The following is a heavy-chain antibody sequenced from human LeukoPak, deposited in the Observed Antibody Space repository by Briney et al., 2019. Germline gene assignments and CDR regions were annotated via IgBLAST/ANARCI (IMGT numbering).Heavy chain of an antibody. J-gene: IGHJ4*02. Sequence: GGSLRLSCVASGFSFRDYAIHWVRQAPGKGLEYVSVINRDGRITYYADCVKGRFTMSRDNSKNTVYLQMGSLRSEDMAVYYCTRDGGSFCDFDYWGQGALVTVSS. CDR3: TRDGGSFCDFDY. CDR2: INRDGRIT. D-gene: IGHD1-26*01. CDR1: GFSFRDYA. V-gene: IGHV3-64*02.